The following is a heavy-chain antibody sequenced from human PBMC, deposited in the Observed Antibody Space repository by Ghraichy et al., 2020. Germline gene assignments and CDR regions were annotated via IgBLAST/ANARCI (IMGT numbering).Heavy chain of an antibody. V-gene: IGHV3-48*03. CDR1: GFTFSSYE. J-gene: IGHJ4*02. CDR2: ISSSGSTI. Sequence: GGSLRLSCAASGFTFSSYEMNWVRQAPGKGLEWVSYISSSGSTIYYADSVKGRFTISRDNAKNSLYLQMNSLRAEDTAVYYCARVAVLGIFQSTKYFDYWGQGTLVTVSS. CDR3: ARVAVLGIFQSTKYFDY. D-gene: IGHD3-3*01.